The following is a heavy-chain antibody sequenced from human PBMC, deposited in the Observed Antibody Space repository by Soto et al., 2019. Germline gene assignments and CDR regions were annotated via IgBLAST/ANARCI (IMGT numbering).Heavy chain of an antibody. Sequence: SSETLSLTCTVSGGSISSGDYYWRWIRQPPGKGLEWIGYIYYSGSTYYNPSLKSRVTISVDTSKNQFSLKLSSVTAADTAVYYCARAYYDSSGPHFDYWGQGTLVTVYS. CDR3: ARAYYDSSGPHFDY. CDR2: IYYSGST. D-gene: IGHD3-22*01. V-gene: IGHV4-30-4*01. CDR1: GGSISSGDYY. J-gene: IGHJ4*02.